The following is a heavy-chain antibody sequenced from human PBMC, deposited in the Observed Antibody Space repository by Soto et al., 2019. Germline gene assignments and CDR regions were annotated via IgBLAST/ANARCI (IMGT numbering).Heavy chain of an antibody. Sequence: GGSVRLSCVASGFPFSSYAMSWVRQTPGKGLEWVSGISGSGGRTYYADSVKGRFTISRDNSNNTLSLQMHILRVEDTAVYFCAKGGYYSLFDIWGQGTMVTVSS. CDR2: ISGSGGRT. D-gene: IGHD3-16*01. J-gene: IGHJ3*02. V-gene: IGHV3-23*01. CDR1: GFPFSSYA. CDR3: AKGGYYSLFDI.